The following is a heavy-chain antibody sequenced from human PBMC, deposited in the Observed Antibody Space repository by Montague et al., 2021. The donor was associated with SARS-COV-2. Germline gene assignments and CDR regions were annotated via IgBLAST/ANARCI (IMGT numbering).Heavy chain of an antibody. J-gene: IGHJ4*02. D-gene: IGHD6-19*01. CDR1: GFTVSSNY. CDR2: IYSGGST. V-gene: IGHV3-53*04. Sequence: SLRLSCAASGFTVSSNYMSWVRQAPGKGLEWVSVIYSGGSTYYADSVKGRFTISRHNSKNTLYLQMNSLRAEDTAVYYCARDRGSGWFHFDYWGQGTLVTVPS. CDR3: ARDRGSGWFHFDY.